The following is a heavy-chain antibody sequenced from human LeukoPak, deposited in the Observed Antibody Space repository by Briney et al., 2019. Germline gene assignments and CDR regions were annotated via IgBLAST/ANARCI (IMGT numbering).Heavy chain of an antibody. CDR1: GGSISSGGYS. J-gene: IGHJ4*02. V-gene: IGHV4-30-2*01. Sequence: TLSLTCAVSGGSISSGGYSWSWIRQPPGKGLEWIGYIYHNGNTYYSPSLKSRVTISVDRSKNQLSLKLSSVTAADTAMYYCASGGYSYGFDYWGQGTLVTVSP. D-gene: IGHD5-18*01. CDR2: IYHNGNT. CDR3: ASGGYSYGFDY.